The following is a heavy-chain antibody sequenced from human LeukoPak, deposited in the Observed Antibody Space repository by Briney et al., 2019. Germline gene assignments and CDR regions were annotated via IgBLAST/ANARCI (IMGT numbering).Heavy chain of an antibody. J-gene: IGHJ5*02. D-gene: IGHD1-26*01. Sequence: ASVKVSCKASGYTFTGYYMHWVRQAPGQGLEWMGWINPNSGGTNYAQKFQGRVTMTRDTSISTAYMELRSLRSDDTAVYYCARTSSRENNWFDPWGQGTLVTVSS. CDR3: ARTSSRENNWFDP. V-gene: IGHV1-2*02. CDR1: GYTFTGYY. CDR2: INPNSGGT.